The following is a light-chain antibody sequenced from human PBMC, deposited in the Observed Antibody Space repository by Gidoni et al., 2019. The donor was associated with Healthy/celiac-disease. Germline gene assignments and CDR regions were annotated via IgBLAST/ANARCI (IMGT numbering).Light chain of an antibody. J-gene: IGLJ2*01. CDR3: QVWDSSSDLVV. CDR2: DDS. CDR1: NIGSKS. Sequence: SYGLTQRLSVSAAPGQTARITCGGNNIGSKSVHWYQQKPGQAPVLVVYDDSDRPSGIPERFSGSTSGNTATLTISRVEAGDEAVYYCQVWDSSSDLVVFGGGTKLTVL. V-gene: IGLV3-21*02.